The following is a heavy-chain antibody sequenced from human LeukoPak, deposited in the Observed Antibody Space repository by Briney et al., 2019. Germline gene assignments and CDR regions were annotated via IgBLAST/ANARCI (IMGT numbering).Heavy chain of an antibody. V-gene: IGHV3-30*04. CDR3: AREPLDSSGWYEFDY. D-gene: IGHD6-19*01. J-gene: IGHJ4*02. CDR2: ISYDGSNK. CDR1: GFTFSSYA. Sequence: GGSLRLSCAASGFTFSSYAMHWVRQAPGKGLEWVAVISYDGSNKYYADSVKGRFTISRGNSKNTLYLQMNSLRAEDTAVYYCAREPLDSSGWYEFDYWGQGTLVTVSS.